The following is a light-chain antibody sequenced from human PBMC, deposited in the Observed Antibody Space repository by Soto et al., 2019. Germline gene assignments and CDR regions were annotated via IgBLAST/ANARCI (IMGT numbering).Light chain of an antibody. CDR3: QQRYSTPYA. J-gene: IGKJ2*01. CDR2: AAS. CDR1: QSISSY. Sequence: DIQMTQSPSSLSASVGDRVTITCRASQSISSYLNWYQQKPGKAPKLLIYAASSLQSGVPSRFSGRGSGTDFTLTISSLQPEDFATYYCQQRYSTPYAFGQGTQLEIK. V-gene: IGKV1-39*01.